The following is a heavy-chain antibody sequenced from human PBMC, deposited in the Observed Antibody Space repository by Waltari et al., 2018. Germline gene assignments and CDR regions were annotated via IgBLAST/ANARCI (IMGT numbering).Heavy chain of an antibody. Sequence: QVQLVQSGAEVKKPGSSVKVSCKASGGTFSSYTISWVRQAPGQGLEWMGRIIPILGIANYAQKFQGRVTITADKSTSTAYMELSSLRSEDTAVYYCARDCSSSRCRWWFDPWGQGTLVTVSS. D-gene: IGHD6-13*01. J-gene: IGHJ5*02. CDR2: IIPILGIA. CDR3: ARDCSSSRCRWWFDP. CDR1: GGTFSSYT. V-gene: IGHV1-69*08.